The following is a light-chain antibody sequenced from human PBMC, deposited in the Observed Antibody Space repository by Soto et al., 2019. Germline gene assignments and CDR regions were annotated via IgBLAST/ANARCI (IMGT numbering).Light chain of an antibody. J-gene: IGKJ2*01. CDR1: HGLSNN. Sequence: EIVMTQSPATLSVSPGERATLSCRASHGLSNNLAWYQQKPGQPPRLLIYGASTRASGIPARFSGSGSGTEFTRTISSLQSEDFAVYYCQQYNTWPPKITFGQGTKLEIK. V-gene: IGKV3-15*01. CDR3: QQYNTWPPKIT. CDR2: GAS.